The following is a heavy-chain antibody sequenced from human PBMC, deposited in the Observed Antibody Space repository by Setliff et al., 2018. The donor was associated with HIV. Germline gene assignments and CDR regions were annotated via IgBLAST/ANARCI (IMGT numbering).Heavy chain of an antibody. CDR3: AKVAGSGSHWGLNAFDI. CDR2: ISGSGDRT. V-gene: IGHV3-23*01. J-gene: IGHJ3*02. CDR1: GFILSSYV. D-gene: IGHD1-26*01. Sequence: GESLRLSCAVSGFILSSYVMTWVRQTPGKGLEWVSGISGSGDRTYYADSVKGRFTISRDHSKNTLYLQMNSLRDEETAVYYCAKVAGSGSHWGLNAFDIWGQGTMVTVSS.